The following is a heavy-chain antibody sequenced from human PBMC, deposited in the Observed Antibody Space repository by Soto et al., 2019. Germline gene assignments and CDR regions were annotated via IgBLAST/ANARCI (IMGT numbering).Heavy chain of an antibody. Sequence: QVQLVESGGGVVQPGRSLRLSCAASGFTFSSYAMHWVRQAPGKGLEWVAVISYDGSNKYYADSVKGRFTISRDNSKNTLYLQMNSLRAEDTAVYYCARDVKWGRLGCYGMDVWGQGTTVTVSS. V-gene: IGHV3-30-3*01. CDR2: ISYDGSNK. CDR3: ARDVKWGRLGCYGMDV. J-gene: IGHJ6*02. D-gene: IGHD5-12*01. CDR1: GFTFSSYA.